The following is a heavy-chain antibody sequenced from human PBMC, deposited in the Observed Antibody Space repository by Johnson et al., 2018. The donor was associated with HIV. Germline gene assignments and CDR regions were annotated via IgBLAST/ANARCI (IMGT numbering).Heavy chain of an antibody. V-gene: IGHV3-11*04. CDR2: ISSSGSTI. J-gene: IGHJ3*02. Sequence: VQLVESGGGLVQPGGSLRLSCAASGLTFSDYDMSWIRQAPGKGLEWVSYISSSGSTIYYADSVEGRFTISRDNAKNSLYLQMNSLIAEDTAVYYCARNGLIPAAKGVAFDIWGQGTTVTVSS. CDR1: GLTFSDYD. D-gene: IGHD2-2*01. CDR3: ARNGLIPAAKGVAFDI.